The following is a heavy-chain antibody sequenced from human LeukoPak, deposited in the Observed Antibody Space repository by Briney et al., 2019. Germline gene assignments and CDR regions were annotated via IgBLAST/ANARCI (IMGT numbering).Heavy chain of an antibody. Sequence: ASVKVSCKASRGTLSSYAISWVRQAPGQGLEWMGIIDPSGGSTSYAQKFQGRVTMTRDTSTSTVYMELSSLRSEDTAVYYCASSGMATTGLDYWGQGTLVTVSS. V-gene: IGHV1-46*01. CDR2: IDPSGGST. J-gene: IGHJ4*02. CDR1: RGTLSSYA. CDR3: ASSGMATTGLDY. D-gene: IGHD5-24*01.